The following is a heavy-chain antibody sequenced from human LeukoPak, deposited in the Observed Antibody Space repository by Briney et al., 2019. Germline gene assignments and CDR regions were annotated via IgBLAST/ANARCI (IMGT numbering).Heavy chain of an antibody. D-gene: IGHD2/OR15-2a*01. CDR3: ARSSTFRGWFDP. CDR1: GFTFSSYN. J-gene: IGHJ5*02. V-gene: IGHV3-21*01. Sequence: GGSLRLSCAASGFTFSSYNMNWVRQAPGKGLEWVAYISIGTSFIYYADSVKGRFTISRDNAKNSLYLQVNSLRAEDTAVYYCARSSTFRGWFDPWGQGTLVTVSS. CDR2: ISIGTSFI.